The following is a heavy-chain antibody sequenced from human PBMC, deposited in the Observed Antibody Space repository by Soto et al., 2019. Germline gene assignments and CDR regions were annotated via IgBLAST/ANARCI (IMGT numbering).Heavy chain of an antibody. CDR1: GGTVASSHW. V-gene: IGHV4-4*02. Sequence: SETLSLTCGVSGGTVASSHWWSWVRQSPGRGLEWIGNVYHTGDTNFNPSLQSRVTFSVDKSNNQFSLRLTSVTAADTAVYFCAREIVTAGGNNYFDPWGHGTLVTVSS. CDR2: VYHTGDT. D-gene: IGHD2-21*02. J-gene: IGHJ5*02. CDR3: AREIVTAGGNNYFDP.